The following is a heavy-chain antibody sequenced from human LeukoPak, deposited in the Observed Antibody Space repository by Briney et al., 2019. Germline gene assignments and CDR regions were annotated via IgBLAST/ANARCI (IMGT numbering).Heavy chain of an antibody. CDR3: ARRNGAFDI. CDR1: GFTFSSYA. Sequence: GGSLRLSCAASGFTFSSYALHWVRQAPGKGPEYVSTISRNGDITYYANSVKGRFTISRDNSKNTVFLQMGSLSADDMAVYYCARRNGAFDIWGQGTRVTVSS. D-gene: IGHD2-8*01. CDR2: ISRNGDIT. J-gene: IGHJ3*02. V-gene: IGHV3-64*01.